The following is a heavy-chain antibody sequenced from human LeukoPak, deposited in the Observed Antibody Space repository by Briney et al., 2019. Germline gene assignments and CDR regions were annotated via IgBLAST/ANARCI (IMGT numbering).Heavy chain of an antibody. CDR1: SASLSSRNYY. CDR3: ASPSLDSGSYSLWY. J-gene: IGHJ4*02. Sequence: SETLSLTCTVSSASLSSRNYYWSWIRQPPGKGLEWIGEINHSGSTNYNPSLKSRVTISVDTSKNQFSLKLSSVTAADTAVYYCASPSLDSGSYSLWYWGQGTLVTVSS. D-gene: IGHD1-26*01. V-gene: IGHV4-39*07. CDR2: INHSGST.